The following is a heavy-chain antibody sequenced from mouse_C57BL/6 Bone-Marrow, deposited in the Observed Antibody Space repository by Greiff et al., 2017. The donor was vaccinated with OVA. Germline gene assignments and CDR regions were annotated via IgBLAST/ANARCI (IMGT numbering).Heavy chain of an antibody. Sequence: VQLKESGPGLVKPSQTVFLTCTVTGISITTGNYRWSWIRQFPGNKLEWIGYIYYNGTITYNPSLTSRTTITRDTPKNQFFLEMNALTAEDTATYYCARGYDGYPLGAMDYWGQGTSVTVSS. CDR2: IYYNGTI. J-gene: IGHJ4*01. V-gene: IGHV3-5*01. CDR1: GISITTGNYR. D-gene: IGHD2-3*01. CDR3: ARGYDGYPLGAMDY.